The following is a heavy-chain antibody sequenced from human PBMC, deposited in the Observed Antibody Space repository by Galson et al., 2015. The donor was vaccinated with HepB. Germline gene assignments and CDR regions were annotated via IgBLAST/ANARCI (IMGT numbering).Heavy chain of an antibody. Sequence: SYGISWVRQAPGQGLEWMGWISAYNGNTNYAQKLQGRVTMTTDTSTSTAYMELRSLRSDDTAVYYCAREKGIAVAGNPIDYWGQGTLVTVSS. CDR2: ISAYNGNT. CDR1: SYG. J-gene: IGHJ4*02. D-gene: IGHD6-19*01. CDR3: AREKGIAVAGNPIDY. V-gene: IGHV1-18*04.